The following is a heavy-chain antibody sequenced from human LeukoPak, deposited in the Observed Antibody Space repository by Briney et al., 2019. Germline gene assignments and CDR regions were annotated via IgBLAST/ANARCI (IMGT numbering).Heavy chain of an antibody. J-gene: IGHJ5*02. CDR1: GFTFSSYS. CDR3: ASALYCSSTSCSGPYNWFDP. D-gene: IGHD2-2*01. CDR2: ISSSSSYI. Sequence: PGGSLRLSCAASGFTFSSYSMNWVRQAPGKGLEWVSSISSSSSYIYYADSVKGRFTISRDNAKNSLYLQMNSLRAEDTAVYYCASALYCSSTSCSGPYNWFDPWGQGTLVTVS. V-gene: IGHV3-21*01.